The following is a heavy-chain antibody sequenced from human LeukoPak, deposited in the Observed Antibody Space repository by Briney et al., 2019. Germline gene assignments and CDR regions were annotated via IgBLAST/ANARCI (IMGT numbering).Heavy chain of an antibody. Sequence: GGSLQISCQGSGSRFTTYWIAWVRQMPGKGLEWMGIIYPGDSDTRYSPSFQGQVTISADKSISTAYLQWSSLKASDTAMYYCARPGGEYKQKNAFDIWGQGTMVTVSS. CDR1: GSRFTTYW. D-gene: IGHD3-16*01. CDR2: IYPGDSDT. V-gene: IGHV5-51*01. J-gene: IGHJ3*02. CDR3: ARPGGEYKQKNAFDI.